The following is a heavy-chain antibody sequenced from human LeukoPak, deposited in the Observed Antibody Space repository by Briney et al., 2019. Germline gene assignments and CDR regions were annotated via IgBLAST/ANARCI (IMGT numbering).Heavy chain of an antibody. Sequence: PSQTLSLTCTVSGGSISSGDYYWSWIRQPPGKGLEWIGYIYYSGSTYYNPSLKSRVTISVDTSKNQFSLKLSSVTAADTAVYYCARGESAYYYDSSGYYPFDYWGQGTLVTVSS. D-gene: IGHD3-22*01. CDR2: IYYSGST. CDR3: ARGESAYYYDSSGYYPFDY. CDR1: GGSISSGDYY. V-gene: IGHV4-30-4*01. J-gene: IGHJ4*02.